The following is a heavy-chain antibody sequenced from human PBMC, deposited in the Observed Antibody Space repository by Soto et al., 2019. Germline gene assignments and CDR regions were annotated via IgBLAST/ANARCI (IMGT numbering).Heavy chain of an antibody. CDR2: ISAYNGNT. D-gene: IGHD2-8*01. Sequence: ASVKVSCKASGYTFTSYGISWVRQAPGQGLEWMGWISAYNGNTNYAQKLQGRVTMTTDTSTSTAYMELRSLRSDDTAVYYCARFYCTNGVCYRPPYGMDVWGQGTTVTVS. CDR1: GYTFTSYG. J-gene: IGHJ6*02. V-gene: IGHV1-18*04. CDR3: ARFYCTNGVCYRPPYGMDV.